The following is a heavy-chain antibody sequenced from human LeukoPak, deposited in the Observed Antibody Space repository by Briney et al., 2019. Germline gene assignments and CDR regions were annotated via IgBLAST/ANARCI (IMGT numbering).Heavy chain of an antibody. CDR1: DGSISSYY. J-gene: IGHJ6*03. D-gene: IGHD5-18*01. Sequence: SETLSLTCTVSDGSISSYYWSWIWQPPGKGLEWIGYIYTSGSTNYNPSLKSRVTISVDTSKNQFSLKLSSVTAADTAVYYCARGVSGYTYGSYYYYYMDVWGKGTTVTVSS. CDR3: ARGVSGYTYGSYYYYYMDV. V-gene: IGHV4-4*09. CDR2: IYTSGST.